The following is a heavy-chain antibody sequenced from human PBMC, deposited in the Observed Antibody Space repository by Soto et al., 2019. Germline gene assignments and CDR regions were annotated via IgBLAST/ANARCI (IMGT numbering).Heavy chain of an antibody. CDR1: GFTFSDYF. J-gene: IGHJ4*02. D-gene: IGHD6-6*01. CDR3: ARVSSSSLFDY. CDR2: IGSRGSPI. Sequence: PGGSLRLSCAASGFTFSDYFMTWIRQAPGKGLEWVSYIGSRGSPIYYVDSVKGRFIISRDNAKDSLYLHMNSLRAEDTAVYYCARVSSSSLFDYWGQGTLVTVSS. V-gene: IGHV3-11*01.